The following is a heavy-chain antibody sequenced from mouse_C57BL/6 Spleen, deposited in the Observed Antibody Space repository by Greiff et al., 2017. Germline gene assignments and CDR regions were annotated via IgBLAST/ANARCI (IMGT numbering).Heavy chain of an antibody. Sequence: DVMLVESGEGLVKPGGSLKLSCAASGFTFSSYAMSWVRQTPEKRLEWVAYISSGGDYIYYADTVKGRFTISRDNARNPLYLQMSSLKSEDTAMYYCTRVGNYAYFDVWGTGTTLTVSS. CDR1: GFTFSSYA. J-gene: IGHJ2*01. V-gene: IGHV5-9-1*02. CDR3: TRVGNYAYFDV. CDR2: ISSGGDYI. D-gene: IGHD2-1*01.